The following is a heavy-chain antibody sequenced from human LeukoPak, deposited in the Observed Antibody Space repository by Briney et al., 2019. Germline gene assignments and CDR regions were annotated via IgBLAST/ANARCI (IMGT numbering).Heavy chain of an antibody. CDR1: GYTFTGYY. J-gene: IGHJ4*02. D-gene: IGHD3-3*01. V-gene: IGHV1-2*02. CDR2: INPNSGGT. CDR3: ARNYDFWSGYDIGGFDY. Sequence: ASVKVSCTASGYTFTGYYMHWVRQAPGQGLEWMGWINPNSGGTNYAQKVQGRVTMTRDKSISTDYMELSRLRSDDTAVYYCARNYDFWSGYDIGGFDYWGQGTLVTVSS.